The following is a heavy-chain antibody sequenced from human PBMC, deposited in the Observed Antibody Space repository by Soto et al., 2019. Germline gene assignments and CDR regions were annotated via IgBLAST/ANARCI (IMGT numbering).Heavy chain of an antibody. CDR1: GFTFSSYA. D-gene: IGHD3-3*01. CDR3: ARSSEEWLLDYYYYIDV. CDR2: ISGSGGST. V-gene: IGHV3-23*01. Sequence: EVQLLESGGGLVQPGGSLRLSCAASGFTFSSYAMSWVRQAPGKGLEWVSAISGSGGSTYYADSVKGRFTISRDNSKNTLYLQMNSLRAEDTAVYYCARSSEEWLLDYYYYIDVWGKGTTVTVSS. J-gene: IGHJ6*03.